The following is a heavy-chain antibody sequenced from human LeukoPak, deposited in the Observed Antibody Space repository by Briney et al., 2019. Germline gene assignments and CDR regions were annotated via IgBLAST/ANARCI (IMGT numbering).Heavy chain of an antibody. CDR3: AREPGLRYLDWLLYHYYYYYGMDV. CDR1: GFTFSSDG. Sequence: PGGSLRLSCAASGFTFSSDGMHWGRQAPGKGREWGAVMWDDGSNKYYADSVKGRFTISRDNSKNTLYLQMDRLRAEDTAVYYCAREPGLRYLDWLLYHYYYYYGMDVWGQGTTVTVSS. D-gene: IGHD3-9*01. J-gene: IGHJ6*02. CDR2: MWDDGSNK. V-gene: IGHV3-33*01.